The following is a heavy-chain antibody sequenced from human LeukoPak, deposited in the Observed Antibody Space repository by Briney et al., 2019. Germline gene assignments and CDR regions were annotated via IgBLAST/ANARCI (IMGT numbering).Heavy chain of an antibody. J-gene: IGHJ6*02. CDR3: AIKYYYYYGMDV. CDR1: GYRFTSYW. Sequence: GASLKISCKGSGYRFTSYWISWVRQMPGKGLEWMGRIDPSDSYTNYSPSFQGHVTISADKSISTAYLQWSSLKASDTAMYYCAIKYYYYYGMDVWGQGTTVTVSS. CDR2: IDPSDSYT. V-gene: IGHV5-10-1*01.